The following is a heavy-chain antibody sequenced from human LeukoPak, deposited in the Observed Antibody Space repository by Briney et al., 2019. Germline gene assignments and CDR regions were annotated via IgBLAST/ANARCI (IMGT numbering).Heavy chain of an antibody. Sequence: SETLSLTCAVYGGSFSGYYWSWIREPPGKGLEWIGEINHSGSTNYNPSLKSRVTISVDTSKNQFSLKLSSVTAADTAVYYCARLGPYGSGSFRPNYYYYYMDVWGKGTTVTISS. CDR3: ARLGPYGSGSFRPNYYYYYMDV. V-gene: IGHV4-34*01. CDR1: GGSFSGYY. J-gene: IGHJ6*03. CDR2: INHSGST. D-gene: IGHD3-10*01.